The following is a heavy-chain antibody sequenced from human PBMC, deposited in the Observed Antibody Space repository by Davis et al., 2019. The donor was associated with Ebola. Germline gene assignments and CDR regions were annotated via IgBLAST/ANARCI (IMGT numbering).Heavy chain of an antibody. V-gene: IGHV3-53*01. J-gene: IGHJ4*02. D-gene: IGHD2/OR15-2a*01. CDR1: GFTVSNNY. CDR2: IYSGGTT. CDR3: ASASRRSNSWYGAPLDH. Sequence: PGGSLRLSCAVSGFTVSNNYFNWVRQAPGKGLEWVSVIYSGGTTDYAESVKGRFTVSRDNSNGTLYLQMSSLSADDTARYYCASASRRSNSWYGAPLDHWGQGTLVIVSS.